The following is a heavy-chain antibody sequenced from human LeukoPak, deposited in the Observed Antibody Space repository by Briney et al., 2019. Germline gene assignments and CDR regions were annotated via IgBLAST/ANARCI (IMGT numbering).Heavy chain of an antibody. V-gene: IGHV4-39*02. J-gene: IGHJ3*02. Sequence: SETLSLTCTVSGGSISSGSYYWGWIRQPPGKGLEWIGSIYYTGNSYCSPSLKSRVTISVDASKHQFSLNLRSVTAADTAVYYCAREGTIPLDGFDMWGQGTMVTVSS. CDR3: AREGTIPLDGFDM. CDR1: GGSISSGSYY. CDR2: IYYTGNS. D-gene: IGHD2-21*01.